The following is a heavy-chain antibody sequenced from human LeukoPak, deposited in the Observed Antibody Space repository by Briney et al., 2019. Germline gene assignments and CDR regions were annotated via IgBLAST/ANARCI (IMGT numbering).Heavy chain of an antibody. J-gene: IGHJ5*02. D-gene: IGHD5-12*01. CDR1: GGSFSGYY. CDR3: ARGRPRIVATIKRNWFDP. Sequence: PSETLSLTCAVYGGSFSGYYWSWLRQPPGKGLEWIGEINHSGSTNYNPSLKSRVTISVDTSKNQFSLKLSSVTAADTAVYYCARGRPRIVATIKRNWFDPWGQGTLVTVSS. CDR2: INHSGST. V-gene: IGHV4-34*01.